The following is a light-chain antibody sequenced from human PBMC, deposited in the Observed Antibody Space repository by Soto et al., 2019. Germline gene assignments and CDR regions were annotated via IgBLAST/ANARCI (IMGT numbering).Light chain of an antibody. CDR2: VGTGGIVG. J-gene: IGLJ2*01. V-gene: IGLV9-49*01. CDR3: GADHGSGSNFVV. Sequence: QLVLTQPPSASASLGASVTLTCTLSSGYSNYKVDWYQQRPGKGPRFVMRVGTGGIVGSKGDGIPGRFSVLGSGLNRYLTIKNIQEEDESDYHCGADHGSGSNFVVFGGGTKLTVL. CDR1: SGYSNYK.